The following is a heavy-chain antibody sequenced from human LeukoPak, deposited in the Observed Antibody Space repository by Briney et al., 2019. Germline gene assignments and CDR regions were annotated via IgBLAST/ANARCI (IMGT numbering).Heavy chain of an antibody. CDR1: GYTFTDYY. CDR2: ISAYNGNT. CDR3: AKISGSYYYYYYMDV. D-gene: IGHD2-15*01. Sequence: ASVKISCKVSGYTFTDYYMHWVQQAPGQGLEWMGWISAYNGNTNYAQKLQGKVTMTTDTSTSTAYMELRSLRSDDTAVYYCAKISGSYYYYYYMDVWGKGTTVTVSS. V-gene: IGHV1-18*04. J-gene: IGHJ6*03.